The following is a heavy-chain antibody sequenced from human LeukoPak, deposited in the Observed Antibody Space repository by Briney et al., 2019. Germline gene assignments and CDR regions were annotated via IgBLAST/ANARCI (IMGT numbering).Heavy chain of an antibody. CDR1: GFTFSSYA. J-gene: IGHJ6*02. V-gene: IGHV3-23*01. Sequence: GGSLRLSCAASGFTFSSYAMSWVRQAPGKGLEWVSAISGSGGSTYYADSVKGRFTISRDNSKNTLYLQMNSLRAEDTAVYYCARRYSKTNYYYYGMDVWGQGTTVTVSS. CDR3: ARRYSKTNYYYYGMDV. CDR2: ISGSGGST. D-gene: IGHD4-11*01.